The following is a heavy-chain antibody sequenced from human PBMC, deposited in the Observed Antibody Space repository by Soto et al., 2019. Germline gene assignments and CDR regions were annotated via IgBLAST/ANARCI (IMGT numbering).Heavy chain of an antibody. Sequence: GGSLRLSCAASGFTFSSYSMNWVRQAPGKGLEWVSSISSSSSYIYYADSVKGRFTISRDNAKNSLYLQMNSLRAEDTAVYYFARPPPLYCSGGSCDFGYYYYYMDVWGKGTTVTVSS. V-gene: IGHV3-21*01. CDR2: ISSSSSYI. CDR3: ARPPPLYCSGGSCDFGYYYYYMDV. CDR1: GFTFSSYS. J-gene: IGHJ6*03. D-gene: IGHD2-15*01.